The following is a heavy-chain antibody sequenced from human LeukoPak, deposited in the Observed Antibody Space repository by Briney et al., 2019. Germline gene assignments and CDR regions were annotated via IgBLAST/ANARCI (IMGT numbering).Heavy chain of an antibody. Sequence: GGSLRLSCAASGFTFSTYNMNWVRQAPGKGLEWVSYITICSTTIYYADSVKGRFTISRDNAKNSLYLQMNSLRAEDTAVYYCAREPTYSSSWHTSCDYWGQGTLVTVSS. CDR1: GFTFSTYN. CDR2: ITICSTTI. D-gene: IGHD6-13*01. J-gene: IGHJ4*02. CDR3: AREPTYSSSWHTSCDY. V-gene: IGHV3-48*01.